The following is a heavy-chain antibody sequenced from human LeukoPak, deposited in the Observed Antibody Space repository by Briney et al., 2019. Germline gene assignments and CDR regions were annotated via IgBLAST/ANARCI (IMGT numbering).Heavy chain of an antibody. CDR3: ARAVVFGEFTNFYGMDV. J-gene: IGHJ6*02. CDR2: IYYSGGI. D-gene: IGHD3-10*02. CDR1: GGSISSDY. V-gene: IGHV4-59*12. Sequence: SETLSLTCTVSGGSISSDYWSWIRQPPGKGLEWIGYIYYSGGINYNPSLESRVTISVDRSKNQYSLKLSSVTAADTAVYYCARAVVFGEFTNFYGMDVWGQGTTVTVSS.